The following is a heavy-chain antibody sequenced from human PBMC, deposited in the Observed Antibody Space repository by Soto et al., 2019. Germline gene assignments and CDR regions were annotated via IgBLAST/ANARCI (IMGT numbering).Heavy chain of an antibody. CDR3: AILTSDIGSYWWFDP. Sequence: SETLSLTCGVSGGPISSSNWWSWVRQPPGKGLEWIGEIYHSGSTNYNPSLKSRVTISVDKSKNHFSLRLSSVTAADTAVYYCAILTSDIGSYWWFDPWGQGTLVTVSS. CDR1: GGPISSSNW. V-gene: IGHV4-4*02. D-gene: IGHD1-26*01. J-gene: IGHJ5*02. CDR2: IYHSGST.